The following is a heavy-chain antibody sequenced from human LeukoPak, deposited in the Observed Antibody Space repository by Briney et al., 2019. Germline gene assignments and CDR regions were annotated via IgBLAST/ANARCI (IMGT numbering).Heavy chain of an antibody. CDR2: IWYDGSNK. CDR1: GFTFSSYS. D-gene: IGHD3-10*01. Sequence: GGSLRLSCAASGFTFSSYSMNWVRQAPGKGLEWVAVIWYDGSNKYYADSVKGRFTISRDNSKNTLYLQMNSLRAEDTAVYYCARDYYGSGSLDYWGQGTLVTVSS. J-gene: IGHJ4*02. V-gene: IGHV3-33*08. CDR3: ARDYYGSGSLDY.